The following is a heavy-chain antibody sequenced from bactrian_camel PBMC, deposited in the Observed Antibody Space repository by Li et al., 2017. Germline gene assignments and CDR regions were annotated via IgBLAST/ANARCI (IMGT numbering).Heavy chain of an antibody. CDR1: GAPFDDHD. J-gene: IGHJ4*01. CDR2: IDSDGTI. V-gene: IGHV3S61*01. CDR3: KAGFGHRCFGQ. D-gene: IGHD1*01. Sequence: HVQLVESGGGSVETGGSLKLSCTTSGAPFDDHDMGWFRQRPGKAREGVASIDSDGTISYANSVKGRFTISKDRAKDTVYLQMDSLKPDDTAMYICKAGFGHRCFGQWGQGTQVTVS.